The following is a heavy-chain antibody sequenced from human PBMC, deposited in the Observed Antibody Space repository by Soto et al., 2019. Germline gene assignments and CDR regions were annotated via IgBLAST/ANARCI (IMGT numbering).Heavy chain of an antibody. CDR1: DGSISSYY. D-gene: IGHD2-15*01. V-gene: IGHV4-59*01. Sequence: SETLSLTCTVSDGSISSYYWTWIRQPPGKGLEWIGYIYYSGSINYNPSLTSRLTISVDTSNNQFSLKLSSVTAADTAVYYCARLRGNCSGGSCYPDYWGQGTLVTVSS. CDR3: ARLRGNCSGGSCYPDY. J-gene: IGHJ4*02. CDR2: IYYSGSI.